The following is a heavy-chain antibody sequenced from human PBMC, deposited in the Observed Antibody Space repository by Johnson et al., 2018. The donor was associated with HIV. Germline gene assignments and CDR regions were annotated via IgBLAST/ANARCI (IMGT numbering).Heavy chain of an antibody. CDR2: IWFDGITK. Sequence: QMLLVESGGGVVQPGRSLRLSCAASGFTFSSYGMHWVRQAPGKGLEWVAVIWFDGITKYYSDSVKGRFTISRDLSKNTLFLQMNSLRADYTAVYYCAKVAVATAAGGVGLNIWGPGTMVTVSS. V-gene: IGHV3-33*06. CDR1: GFTFSSYG. CDR3: AKVAVATAAGGVGLNI. J-gene: IGHJ3*02. D-gene: IGHD6-13*01.